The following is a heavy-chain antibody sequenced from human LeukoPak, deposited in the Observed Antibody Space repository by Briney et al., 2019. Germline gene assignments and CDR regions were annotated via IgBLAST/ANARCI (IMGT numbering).Heavy chain of an antibody. Sequence: GGSLRLSCAASGFTVSSNYMSWVRQAPGKGLEWVSVIYSGGSTYYADSVKGRFTISRDNSKNTLYLQMNSLRAEDTAVYYCAKDWSKYDYYGMDVWGQGTTVTVSS. J-gene: IGHJ6*02. CDR3: AKDWSKYDYYGMDV. CDR2: IYSGGST. D-gene: IGHD3-3*01. CDR1: GFTVSSNY. V-gene: IGHV3-53*01.